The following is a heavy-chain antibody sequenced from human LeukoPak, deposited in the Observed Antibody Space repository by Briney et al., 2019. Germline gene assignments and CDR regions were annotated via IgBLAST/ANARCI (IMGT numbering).Heavy chain of an antibody. CDR2: IKRDGSEK. Sequence: GGSLRLSCTASGFPFSSYWMTWVRQAPGRGLEWVANIKRDGSEKYYVDSVKGRFTISRDNAKNSLDLQLNSLRAEDTAVYYCARTPADWYFDLWGRGTLVTVSS. CDR1: GFPFSSYW. V-gene: IGHV3-7*01. J-gene: IGHJ2*01. CDR3: ARTPADWYFDL.